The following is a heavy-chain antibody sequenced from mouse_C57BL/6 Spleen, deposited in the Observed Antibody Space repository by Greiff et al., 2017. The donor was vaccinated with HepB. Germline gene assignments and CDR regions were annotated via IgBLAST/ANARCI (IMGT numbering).Heavy chain of an antibody. CDR1: GYSFTDYN. Sequence: EVQLQQSGPELVKPGASVKISCKASGYSFTDYNMNWVKQSNGKSLEWIGVINPNYGTTSYNQKFKDKATLTVDQSSITAYMQINSLTSEDSAVYCCARESVAPVDYWGQGASVTVSS. CDR2: INPNYGTT. J-gene: IGHJ4*01. V-gene: IGHV1-39*01. CDR3: ARESVAPVDY.